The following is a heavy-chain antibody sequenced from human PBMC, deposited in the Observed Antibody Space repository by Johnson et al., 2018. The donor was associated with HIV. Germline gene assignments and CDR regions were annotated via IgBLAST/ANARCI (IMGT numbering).Heavy chain of an antibody. CDR3: AQWGGEATVTNDAFDI. V-gene: IGHV3-23*04. D-gene: IGHD4-17*01. J-gene: IGHJ3*02. CDR1: GFTFSSYA. Sequence: DVQVVESGGDVVQPGRSLRLSCAASGFTFSSYAMSWVRQAPGKGLEWVSAISGSADSTYYADSVKGRFTISRDNSKNTLYLQMNSLRAEGTALYYCAQWGGEATVTNDAFDIWGQGTMVTVSS. CDR2: ISGSADST.